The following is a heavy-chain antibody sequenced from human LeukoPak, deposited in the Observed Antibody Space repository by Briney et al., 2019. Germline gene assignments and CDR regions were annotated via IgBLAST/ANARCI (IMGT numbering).Heavy chain of an antibody. J-gene: IGHJ4*02. CDR1: GVTFSSYA. Sequence: GGSLRLSCAASGVTFSSYATSRVRQAPCKGLEWVSAISGSGGSTYYANSVKGRFTISRDNSKNTLYLQMNSLRAEDTAVYYCAKDQGIVVVPAAILHFGFDYWGQGTLVTVSS. D-gene: IGHD2-2*01. CDR3: AKDQGIVVVPAAILHFGFDY. V-gene: IGHV3-23*01. CDR2: ISGSGGST.